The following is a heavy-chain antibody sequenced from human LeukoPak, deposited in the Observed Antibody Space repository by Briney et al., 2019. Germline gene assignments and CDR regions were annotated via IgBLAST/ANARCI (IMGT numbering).Heavy chain of an antibody. D-gene: IGHD3-22*01. J-gene: IGHJ4*02. CDR2: ISSSSGTI. CDR1: GFTFSTYS. CDR3: ARRSSDYYDSSGYYQNHYFDY. Sequence: PGGSLRLSCAASGFTFSTYSMKWVRQAPGKGLEWVSYISSSSGTIYYADSVKGRFTISRDNAKNTLYLQMNSLRAEDTAVYFCARRSSDYYDSSGYYQNHYFDYWGQGTLVTVSS. V-gene: IGHV3-48*04.